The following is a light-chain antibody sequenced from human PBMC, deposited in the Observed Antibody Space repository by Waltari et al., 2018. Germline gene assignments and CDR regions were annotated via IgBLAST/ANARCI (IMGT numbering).Light chain of an antibody. CDR1: SSNVGFYNL. V-gene: IGLV2-23*02. Sequence: QSALTPPASVSGSPGQSIPISCTGTSSNVGFYNLVSWYQQHPDKAPKLLVYGVIERPSGVSSRFSGSKSGNTASLTSSGLQAEDEADYYCCSYAGRNIWVFGGGTKVTVL. CDR2: GVI. CDR3: CSYAGRNIWV. J-gene: IGLJ3*02.